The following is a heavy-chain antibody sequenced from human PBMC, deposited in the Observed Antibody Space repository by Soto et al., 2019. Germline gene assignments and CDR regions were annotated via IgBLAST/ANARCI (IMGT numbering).Heavy chain of an antibody. Sequence: QVQLVQSGAEVKKPGASVKVSCKASGYTFTSYAMHWVRQAPGQRLEWMGWINAGNGNTKYSQKFQGRVTITRDTSASTADMELSSLRSEDTAVYYCARTSGYSLYDYWGQGTLVTVSS. D-gene: IGHD3-3*01. CDR3: ARTSGYSLYDY. V-gene: IGHV1-3*01. CDR2: INAGNGNT. J-gene: IGHJ4*02. CDR1: GYTFTSYA.